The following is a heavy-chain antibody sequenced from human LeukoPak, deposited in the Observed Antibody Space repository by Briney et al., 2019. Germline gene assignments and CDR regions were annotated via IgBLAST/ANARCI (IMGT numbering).Heavy chain of an antibody. J-gene: IGHJ6*02. CDR3: AKGSYGDYVYSRYYYYGMDV. D-gene: IGHD4-17*01. CDR1: GFIFSSYA. Sequence: GGSLRLSCAASGFIFSSYAMNWVRQAPGKGLEWVSAMSASGANKYYADSVKGRFTISRDDSKNTLYLQMNSLRAEDTAVYYCAKGSYGDYVYSRYYYYGMDVWGQGTTVTVSS. V-gene: IGHV3-23*01. CDR2: MSASGANK.